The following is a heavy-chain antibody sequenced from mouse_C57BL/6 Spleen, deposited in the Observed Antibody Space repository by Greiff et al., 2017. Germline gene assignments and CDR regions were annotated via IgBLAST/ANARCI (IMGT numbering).Heavy chain of an antibody. Sequence: VQLLQSGPELVKPGASVKMSCKASGYTFTDYNMHWVKQSHGKSLEWIGYINPNNGGNSYNQKFKGKATLTVTKSSSTAYMELRSLTTEYAAVYYCARGGTMDYWGQGTTVTVSS. CDR3: ARGGTMDY. CDR2: INPNNGGN. J-gene: IGHJ4*01. CDR1: GYTFTDYN. V-gene: IGHV1-22*01.